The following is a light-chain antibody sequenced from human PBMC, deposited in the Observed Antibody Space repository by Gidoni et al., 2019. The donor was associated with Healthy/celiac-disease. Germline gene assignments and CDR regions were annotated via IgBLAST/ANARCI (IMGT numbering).Light chain of an antibody. CDR3: QQDGSSRT. Sequence: IVLTPSPGTLSLSPGERATLSCRASQRGSSSYLAWYQQKPGQAPRLLIYGASSRATGSPERFSGRGAGTDCTLTISRLEPEDFAVYYCQQDGSSRTFGQGTKVEIK. J-gene: IGKJ1*01. V-gene: IGKV3-20*01. CDR1: QRGSSSY. CDR2: GAS.